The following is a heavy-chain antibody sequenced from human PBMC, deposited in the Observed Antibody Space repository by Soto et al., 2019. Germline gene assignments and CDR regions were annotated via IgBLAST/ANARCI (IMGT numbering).Heavy chain of an antibody. CDR1: GGSISSYY. D-gene: IGHD4-4*01. Sequence: SETLSLTCTVSGGSISSYYWSWIRQPRGKGLEWIGYIYYSGSTNYNPSLKSRVTISVDTSKNQFSLKLSSVTAADTAVYYCARGAVTPPYYYYYYMDVWGKGTTVTVSS. CDR2: IYYSGST. J-gene: IGHJ6*03. V-gene: IGHV4-59*01. CDR3: ARGAVTPPYYYYYYMDV.